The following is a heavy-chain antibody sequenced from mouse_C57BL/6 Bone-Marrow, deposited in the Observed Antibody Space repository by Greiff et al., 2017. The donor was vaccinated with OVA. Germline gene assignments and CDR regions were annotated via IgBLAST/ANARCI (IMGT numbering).Heavy chain of an antibody. CDR3: AREGITTVVAPMDY. D-gene: IGHD1-1*01. CDR1: GYTFTSYW. V-gene: IGHV1-55*01. J-gene: IGHJ4*01. CDR2: IYPGSGST. Sequence: QVQLQQPGAELVKPGASVKMSCKASGYTFTSYWITWVKQRPGQGLEWIGDIYPGSGSTNYNEKFKSKATLTVDTSSSTAYMQLSSLTSEDSAVYDCAREGITTVVAPMDYWGQGTSVTVSS.